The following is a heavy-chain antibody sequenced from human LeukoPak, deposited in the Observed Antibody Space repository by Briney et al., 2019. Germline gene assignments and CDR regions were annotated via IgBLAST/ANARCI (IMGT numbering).Heavy chain of an antibody. CDR3: AKDLVSAAGLFYYGMDV. J-gene: IGHJ6*02. CDR2: ASYDGSNQ. D-gene: IGHD6-13*01. CDR1: GFTFSSYG. V-gene: IGHV3-30*18. Sequence: QPGRSLRLSCAASGFTFSSYGMHWVRQAPGKGPEWVAAASYDGSNQYYVDSVKGRFTISRDNSQNTLNLQMNSLRAEDTAVYYCAKDLVSAAGLFYYGMDVWGQGTTVTVSS.